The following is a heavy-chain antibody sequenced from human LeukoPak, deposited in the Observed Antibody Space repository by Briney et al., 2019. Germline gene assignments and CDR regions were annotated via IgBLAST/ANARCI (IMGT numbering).Heavy chain of an antibody. CDR3: ARWASWYYYGMDV. CDR2: IYYSGST. J-gene: IGHJ6*02. V-gene: IGHV4-31*03. Sequence: PSQTLSLTCTVSGGSISSGGYYWSWIRRHPGKGLEWIGYIYYSGSTYYNPSLKSRVTISVDTSKNQFSLKLSSVTAADTAVYYCARWASWYYYGMDVWGQGTTVTVSS. CDR1: GGSISSGGYY.